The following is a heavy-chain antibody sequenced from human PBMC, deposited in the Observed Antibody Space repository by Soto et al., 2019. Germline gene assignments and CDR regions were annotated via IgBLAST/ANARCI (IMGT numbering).Heavy chain of an antibody. CDR2: IFTRGNT. D-gene: IGHD6-6*01. J-gene: IGHJ6*02. V-gene: IGHV4-4*07. CDR3: ASSRLVSWYYGLDV. CDR1: SGSMNDYY. Sequence: PSETLSLTCTVSSGSMNDYYWSWIRQPAGKGLEWIGRIFTRGNTNYNPSLRRRLTMSVDTSTNQVSLRLTSVTAADTAVYYCASSRLVSWYYGLDVWGQGTTVTVSS.